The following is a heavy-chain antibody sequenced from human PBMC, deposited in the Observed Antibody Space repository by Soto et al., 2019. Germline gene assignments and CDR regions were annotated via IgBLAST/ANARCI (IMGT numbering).Heavy chain of an antibody. Sequence: EVQLVESGGGLVQPGGSLRLSCAASGLTVSSAYMTWVRQAPGKGLEWVSLIYSAGGTPYADSVKGRFSISRDNYKSTLCLHINILTAEDTAVYYCAPGYCSDTNCYATFFVPWGQGTMVTGST. J-gene: IGHJ5*02. D-gene: IGHD2-2*01. CDR3: APGYCSDTNCYATFFVP. CDR2: IYSAGGT. V-gene: IGHV3-66*01. CDR1: GLTVSSAY.